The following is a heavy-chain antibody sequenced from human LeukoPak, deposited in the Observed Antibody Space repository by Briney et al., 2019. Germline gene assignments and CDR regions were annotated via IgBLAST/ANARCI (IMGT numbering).Heavy chain of an antibody. CDR3: ARTPFPPYNYFDY. D-gene: IGHD2-2*02. CDR2: MYYSGST. Sequence: SETLSLTCTVSGGSISSHYWSWIRQPPGKGLEWIGYMYYSGSTNYNPSLKSRVTMSVDTSQRQFSLKLSSVTAADTAVYYCARTPFPPYNYFDYWGQGTLVTVSS. CDR1: GGSISSHY. V-gene: IGHV4-59*11. J-gene: IGHJ4*02.